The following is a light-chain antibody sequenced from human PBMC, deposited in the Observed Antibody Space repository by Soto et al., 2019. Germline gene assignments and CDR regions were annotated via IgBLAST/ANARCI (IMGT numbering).Light chain of an antibody. J-gene: IGLJ2*01. CDR3: SSYTSSRTYVV. CDR1: SSDVGGYNY. CDR2: EVS. Sequence: QSALTQPASVSGSPGQSITISCTGTSSDVGGYNYVSWYQQHPGKAPKFMIYEVSNRPSGVSNRFSGSKSGNTASLTISGRQAEDEADYYCSSYTSSRTYVVFGGGTKLTFL. V-gene: IGLV2-14*01.